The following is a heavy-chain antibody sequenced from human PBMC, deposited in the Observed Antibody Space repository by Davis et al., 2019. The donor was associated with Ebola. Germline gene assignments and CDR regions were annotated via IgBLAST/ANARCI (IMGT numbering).Heavy chain of an antibody. CDR1: GFTFSDYY. CDR2: ISSSGSTI. Sequence: GESLKISCAASGFTFSDYYMSWIRQAPGKGLEWVSYISSSGSTIYYADSVKGRFTISRDNAKNSLYLQMNSLRAEDTAVYYCARGVTTWDDAFDIWGQGTMVTVSS. CDR3: ARGVTTWDDAFDI. V-gene: IGHV3-11*01. D-gene: IGHD4-17*01. J-gene: IGHJ3*02.